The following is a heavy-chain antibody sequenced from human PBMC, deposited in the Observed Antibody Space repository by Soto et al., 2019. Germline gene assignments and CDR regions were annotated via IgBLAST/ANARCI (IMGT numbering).Heavy chain of an antibody. CDR3: ARDHCSSTSCYFDY. Sequence: GGSLRLSCAASGFTFSSYSMNWFRQAPGKGLEWVSYISSSSSTIYYADSVKGRFTISRDNAKNSLYLQMNSLRAEDTAVYYCARDHCSSTSCYFDYWGQGTLVTVS. V-gene: IGHV3-48*01. J-gene: IGHJ4*02. D-gene: IGHD2-2*01. CDR2: ISSSSSTI. CDR1: GFTFSSYS.